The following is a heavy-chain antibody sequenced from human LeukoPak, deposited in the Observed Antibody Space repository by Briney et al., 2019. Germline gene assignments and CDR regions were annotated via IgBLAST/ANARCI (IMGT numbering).Heavy chain of an antibody. CDR1: PDSTTSNF. Sequence: SETLSLTCTVSPDSTTSNFWSWVRQPPGKGLEWIGETHRSGSPNYNPSLQSRVTISIDRSRNQIALELSSVTAADTAVYYCAREILGGFNPGAYWGQGTLVTVSS. D-gene: IGHD1-14*01. CDR3: AREILGGFNPGAY. V-gene: IGHV4-4*02. CDR2: THRSGSP. J-gene: IGHJ4*02.